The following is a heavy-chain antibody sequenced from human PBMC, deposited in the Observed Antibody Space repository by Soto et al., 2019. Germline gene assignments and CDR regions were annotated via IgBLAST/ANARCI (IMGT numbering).Heavy chain of an antibody. J-gene: IGHJ5*02. CDR2: IIPIFGTA. CDR1: GGTFSSYA. Sequence: QVQLVQSGAEVKKPGSSVKVSCKASGGTFSSYAISWVRQAPGQGLEWMGGIIPIFGTANYAQKFQGRVTITADESTSTAYMELRSLRSEDTAVYYCARAGYCSGGSCYGTYLPKTNWFDPWGQGTLVTVSS. D-gene: IGHD2-15*01. V-gene: IGHV1-69*12. CDR3: ARAGYCSGGSCYGTYLPKTNWFDP.